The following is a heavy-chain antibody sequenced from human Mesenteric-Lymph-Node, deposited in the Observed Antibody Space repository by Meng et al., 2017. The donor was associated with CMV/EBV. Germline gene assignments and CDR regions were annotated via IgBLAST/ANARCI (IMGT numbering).Heavy chain of an antibody. CDR3: TRSGYCTSTSCQGAYYYGMDV. CDR2: INIDGTST. J-gene: IGHJ6*02. Sequence: GGSLRLSCAASGFTFSDYWMHWVRQAPGQGLEWVSRINIDGTSTSYADSVKGRFTISRDNAKNTLYLQMNSLRAEDTAMYYCTRSGYCTSTSCQGAYYYGMDVWGQGTTVTVSS. CDR1: GFTFSDYW. V-gene: IGHV3-74*01. D-gene: IGHD2-2*01.